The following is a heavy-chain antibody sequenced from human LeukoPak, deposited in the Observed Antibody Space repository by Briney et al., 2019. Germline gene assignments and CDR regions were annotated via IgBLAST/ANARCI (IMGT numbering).Heavy chain of an antibody. D-gene: IGHD3-10*01. CDR1: GGSISSSSYY. Sequence: PSETLSLTCTVSGGSISSSSYYWVWIRQPPGKGLEWIGSLYYSGSTHYKPSLKSRVAIFVDTSKNQFSLRLSSVTAADAAVYYCARHRSGTYYSSYDYWGPGTLVTVSS. CDR3: ARHRSGTYYSSYDY. V-gene: IGHV4-39*01. CDR2: LYYSGST. J-gene: IGHJ4*02.